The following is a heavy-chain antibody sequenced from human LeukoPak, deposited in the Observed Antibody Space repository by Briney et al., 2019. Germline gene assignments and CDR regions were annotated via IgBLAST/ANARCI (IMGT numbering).Heavy chain of an antibody. CDR1: GYTLTELS. D-gene: IGHD3-10*01. CDR3: ATTGYYGSGSYYQFDY. J-gene: IGHJ4*02. Sequence: ASVKVSCKVSGYTLTELSMHWVRQAPGKGLEWMGGFDPEDGETIYAQKFQGRVTMTEDTSTDTAYMELSNLRSEDTAVYYCATTGYYGSGSYYQFDYWGQGTLVTVSS. CDR2: FDPEDGET. V-gene: IGHV1-24*01.